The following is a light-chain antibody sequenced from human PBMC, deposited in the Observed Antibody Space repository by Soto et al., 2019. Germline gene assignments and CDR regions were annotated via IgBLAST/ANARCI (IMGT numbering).Light chain of an antibody. Sequence: MVLTQSPATLSLSPGERATLSCRARQSVSSYLAWYQQKPGQAPRLLIYDASNSATGIPAKFSGSGSWTDFTLTISSLEPDDFAVYYCQQRSNWPPLTFGGGTKVEIK. CDR2: DAS. J-gene: IGKJ4*01. CDR3: QQRSNWPPLT. V-gene: IGKV3-11*01. CDR1: QSVSSY.